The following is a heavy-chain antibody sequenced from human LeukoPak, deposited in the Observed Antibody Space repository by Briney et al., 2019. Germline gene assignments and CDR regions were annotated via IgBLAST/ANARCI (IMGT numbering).Heavy chain of an antibody. D-gene: IGHD3-22*01. CDR3: ARDSYYDNSGEGAFDI. J-gene: IGHJ3*02. CDR1: GGSISTIGYS. Sequence: SETLSLTCDVSGGSISTIGYSWSRIRQPPGKGLEWIGYIYQSGSTSYNPSLQSRVTISIDRSKNQFFLKLSSVTAADTAVYYCARDSYYDNSGEGAFDIWGQGTMVTVSA. CDR2: IYQSGST. V-gene: IGHV4-30-2*01.